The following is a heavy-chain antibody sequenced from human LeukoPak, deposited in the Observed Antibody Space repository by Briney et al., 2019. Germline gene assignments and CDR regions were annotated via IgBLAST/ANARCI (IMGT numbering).Heavy chain of an antibody. D-gene: IGHD4-17*01. CDR2: TYYRSKWYN. CDR3: ARFRIVPDPDYGDYYYYYGMDV. V-gene: IGHV6-1*01. J-gene: IGHJ6*02. CDR1: GDSVSSNSAA. Sequence: SQTLSLTCAISGDSVSSNSAAWNWIRQSPSRGLEWLGRTYYRSKWYNDYAVSVKSRITINPDTSKNQFSLQLNSVTPEDTAVYYCARFRIVPDPDYGDYYYYYGMDVWGQGTTVTVSS.